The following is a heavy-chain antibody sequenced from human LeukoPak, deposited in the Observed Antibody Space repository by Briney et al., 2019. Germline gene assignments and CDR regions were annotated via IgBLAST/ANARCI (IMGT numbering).Heavy chain of an antibody. CDR3: AAQFTGTTGYFDY. CDR2: IYYSGST. J-gene: IGHJ4*02. CDR1: GGSISSYY. Sequence: PPETLSLTCTVSGGSISSYYWSWIRQPPGKGLEWIGYIYYSGSTNYNPSLKSRVTISVDTSKNQFSLKLSSVTAADTAVYYCAAQFTGTTGYFDYWGQGTLVTVSS. V-gene: IGHV4-59*01. D-gene: IGHD1-7*01.